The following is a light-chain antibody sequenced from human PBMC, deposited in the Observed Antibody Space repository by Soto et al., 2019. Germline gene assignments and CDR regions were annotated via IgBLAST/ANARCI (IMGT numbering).Light chain of an antibody. CDR3: QQRGNWPPLT. CDR1: QYVGNY. Sequence: EIVLTQSPATLSLSPGERAHLSYRTSQYVGNYLAWYQQKPGQAPRLLIYDASNRTTGIPARFSGSGSGTDFTLTISSLEPEDFAVYYCQQRGNWPPLTFGGGTKVDIK. CDR2: DAS. V-gene: IGKV3-11*01. J-gene: IGKJ4*01.